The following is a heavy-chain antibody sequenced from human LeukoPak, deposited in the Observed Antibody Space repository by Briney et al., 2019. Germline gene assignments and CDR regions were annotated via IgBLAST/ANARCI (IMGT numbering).Heavy chain of an antibody. J-gene: IGHJ4*02. CDR3: ARSSNTVTTFRSRRASFDY. CDR2: INHSGST. CDR1: GVSFSGYY. V-gene: IGHV4-34*01. Sequence: RSSETLSLTCAVYGVSFSGYYWSWIRQPPGKGLEWIWEINHSGSTNYNPSPKSRVTIYVDSSKNQFSLKLSSVTAADTAVYYCARSSNTVTTFRSRRASFDYWGQGALVTVSS. D-gene: IGHD4-17*01.